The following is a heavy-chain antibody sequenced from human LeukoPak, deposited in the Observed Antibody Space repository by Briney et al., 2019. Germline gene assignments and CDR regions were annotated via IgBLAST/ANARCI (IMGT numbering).Heavy chain of an antibody. V-gene: IGHV3-48*03. J-gene: IGHJ4*02. Sequence: GGSLRLSCAASGFNFSSYEMNWVRQAPGKGLEWVSYISTGGGAIYYADSVKGRFTISRDNAKNSLYLQMNSLRAEDTAVYYCARVQYCSSTTCYRTNDYWGQGTLVTVSS. CDR1: GFNFSSYE. CDR2: ISTGGGAI. D-gene: IGHD2-2*02. CDR3: ARVQYCSSTTCYRTNDY.